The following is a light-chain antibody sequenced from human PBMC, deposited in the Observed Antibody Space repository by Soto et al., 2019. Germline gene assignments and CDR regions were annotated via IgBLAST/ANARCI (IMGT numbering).Light chain of an antibody. J-gene: IGKJ2*01. Sequence: DIQMTQSPSTLPASVGARVTITCRASKTISSWLALYQKKQGKAPKLLIYKASSLESWVPSRFSGSGSGTDFTLTISSLQPDDFATYYCQQDKRYLFTFGQGTKLEIK. V-gene: IGKV1-5*03. CDR3: QQDKRYLFT. CDR1: KTISSW. CDR2: KAS.